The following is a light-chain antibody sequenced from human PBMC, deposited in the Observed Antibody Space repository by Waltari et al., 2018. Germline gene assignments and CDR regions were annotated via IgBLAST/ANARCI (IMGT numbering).Light chain of an antibody. V-gene: IGKV3-20*01. CDR2: GAS. J-gene: IGKJ1*01. Sequence: ELVLIQFPGTMSLSPGAKAPLSCRATHAVRTTYLAWYQQKPGQAPTLLIYGASSSATGIPDRFSGSGSGTDFSLTSSSLEPEDFAVYYCQHNESLPWTFGQGTKVEIK. CDR3: QHNESLPWT. CDR1: HAVRTTY.